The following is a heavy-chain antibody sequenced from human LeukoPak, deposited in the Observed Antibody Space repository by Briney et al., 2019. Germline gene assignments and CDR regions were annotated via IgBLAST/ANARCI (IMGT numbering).Heavy chain of an antibody. Sequence: SVKVSCKASGGTFSSYAISWVRQAPGQGLEWMGGIIPILGIANYAQKFQGRVTITADKSTSTAYMELCSLRSEDTAVYYCASGYYGDYPGAFDSWGHGTMVTASS. CDR2: IIPILGIA. V-gene: IGHV1-69*10. CDR3: ASGYYGDYPGAFDS. CDR1: GGTFSSYA. D-gene: IGHD4-17*01. J-gene: IGHJ3*02.